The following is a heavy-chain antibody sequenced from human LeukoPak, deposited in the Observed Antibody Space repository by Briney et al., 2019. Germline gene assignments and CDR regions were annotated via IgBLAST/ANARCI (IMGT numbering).Heavy chain of an antibody. CDR1: GFNFNDYA. D-gene: IGHD6-25*01. V-gene: IGHV3-9*01. CDR3: VKAAADRYFDL. J-gene: IGHJ2*01. Sequence: GGSLRLSCVASGFNFNDYAMHWVRQAPGKGLEWVSGISWNSGTKTYGDSVKGRSTISRDYDKKSLFLQMNSLTTEDTALYYCVKAAADRYFDLWGRGTPVIVSS. CDR2: ISWNSGTK.